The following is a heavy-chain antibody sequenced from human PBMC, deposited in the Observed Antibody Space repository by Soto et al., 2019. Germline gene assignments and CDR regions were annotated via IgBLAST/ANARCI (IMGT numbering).Heavy chain of an antibody. Sequence: ASVKVSCKASGYTFTSYDINWVRQATGQGLEWTGWMNPNSGNTGYAQKFQGRVTMTRNTSISTAYMELSSLRSEDTAVYYCARGHPLDYGSGSRPDAFDIWGQGTMVTVSS. J-gene: IGHJ3*02. CDR3: ARGHPLDYGSGSRPDAFDI. D-gene: IGHD3-10*01. CDR2: MNPNSGNT. V-gene: IGHV1-8*01. CDR1: GYTFTSYD.